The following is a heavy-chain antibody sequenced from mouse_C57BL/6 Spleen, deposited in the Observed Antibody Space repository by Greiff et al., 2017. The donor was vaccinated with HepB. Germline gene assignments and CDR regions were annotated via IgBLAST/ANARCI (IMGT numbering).Heavy chain of an antibody. Sequence: QVQLKESGTELVKPGASVKLSCKASGYTFTSYWMHWVKQRPGQGLEWIGNINPSNGGTNYNEKFKSKATLTVDKSSSTAYMQLSSLTSEDSAVYYCARGEYGNYYWYFDVWGTGTTVTVSS. V-gene: IGHV1-53*01. J-gene: IGHJ1*03. CDR2: INPSNGGT. D-gene: IGHD2-1*01. CDR3: ARGEYGNYYWYFDV. CDR1: GYTFTSYW.